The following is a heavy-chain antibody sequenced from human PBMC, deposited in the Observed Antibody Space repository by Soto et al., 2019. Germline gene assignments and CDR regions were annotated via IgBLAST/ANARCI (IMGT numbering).Heavy chain of an antibody. CDR3: ARHLTYCSAGSCYSDFPYYGMDV. J-gene: IGHJ6*02. Sequence: QLQLLESGPGLVKPSETQSLTCTVSGGSISSSSYYWGWIRQPPGKGLEWIGSIFYSGSTYYNPSLKSRVTISVDTSKNQFSLKLSSVTAADTAVYYCARHLTYCSAGSCYSDFPYYGMDVWGQGTTVTVSS. D-gene: IGHD2-15*01. V-gene: IGHV4-39*01. CDR2: IFYSGST. CDR1: GGSISSSSYY.